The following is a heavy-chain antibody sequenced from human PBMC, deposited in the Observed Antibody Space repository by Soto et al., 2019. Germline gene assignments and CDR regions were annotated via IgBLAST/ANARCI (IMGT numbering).Heavy chain of an antibody. CDR3: ARHHPITMVRGVIGWFDP. J-gene: IGHJ5*02. D-gene: IGHD3-10*01. CDR2: IYYSGST. V-gene: IGHV4-39*01. Sequence: SETLSLTCTVSGGSISSSSYYWGWIRQPPGKGLEWIGSIYYSGSTYYNPSLKSRVTISVDTSKNQFSLKLSSVTAADTAVYYCARHHPITMVRGVIGWFDPWGQGTLVTVSS. CDR1: GGSISSSSYY.